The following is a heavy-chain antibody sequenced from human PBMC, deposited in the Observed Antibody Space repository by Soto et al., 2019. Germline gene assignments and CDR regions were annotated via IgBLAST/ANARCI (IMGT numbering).Heavy chain of an antibody. CDR2: INPSGGST. V-gene: IGHV1-46*01. J-gene: IGHJ6*02. Sequence: QVQLVQSGAEVKKPGASVKVSCKASGYTFTSYYMHWVRQAPGQGLEWMGIINPSGGSTSYAQKFQGRVTMTRDTSTSTVYMELSSLRSEDTAVYYCARDRKVTTGDYYYYGMDLWGQGTTVTVSS. CDR1: GYTFTSYY. CDR3: ARDRKVTTGDYYYYGMDL. D-gene: IGHD4-17*01.